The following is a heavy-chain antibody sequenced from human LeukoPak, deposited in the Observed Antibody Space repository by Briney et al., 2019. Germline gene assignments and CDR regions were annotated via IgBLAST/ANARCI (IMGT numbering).Heavy chain of an antibody. CDR1: GFTFSSYA. V-gene: IGHV3-23*01. J-gene: IGHJ3*02. CDR3: AKRNHYYDGSGYYPGAFDI. Sequence: GGSLRLSCAASGFTFSSYAMSWVRQAPGKGLEWVSAISGSGGSTYYADSVKGRFTISRDNSKNTLYLQMNSLRAEDTAVYYCAKRNHYYDGSGYYPGAFDIWGQGTMVTVSS. D-gene: IGHD3-22*01. CDR2: ISGSGGST.